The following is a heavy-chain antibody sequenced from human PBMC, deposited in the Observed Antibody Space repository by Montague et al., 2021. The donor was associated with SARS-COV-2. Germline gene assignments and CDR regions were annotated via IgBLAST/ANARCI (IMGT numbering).Heavy chain of an antibody. V-gene: IGHV2-70*01. CDR3: ARSFSIFGVVIIPAYFDY. CDR2: IDWDDDK. CDR1: GFSLSTSGMC. D-gene: IGHD3-3*01. J-gene: IGHJ4*02. Sequence: VKTTQTLTLTCTFSGFSLSTSGMCVSWIRQPPGKALEWLALIDWDDDKYYSTSLKTRLTISKDTSKSQVVLTMTNMDPVDTATYYCARSFSIFGVVIIPAYFDYWGQGTLVTVSS.